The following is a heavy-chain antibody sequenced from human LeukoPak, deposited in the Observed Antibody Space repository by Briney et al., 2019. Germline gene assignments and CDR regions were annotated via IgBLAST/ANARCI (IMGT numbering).Heavy chain of an antibody. D-gene: IGHD3-22*01. CDR2: ISWNSGSI. V-gene: IGHV3-9*01. Sequence: GGSLRLSCAASGFTFDDYAMHWVRQAPGKGLEWVSGISWNSGSIGYADSVKGRFTISRDNSKNTLYLQMNSLRAEDTAVYYCAKSQGPYYYDSSGYYFDYWGQGTLVTVSS. CDR3: AKSQGPYYYDSSGYYFDY. CDR1: GFTFDDYA. J-gene: IGHJ4*02.